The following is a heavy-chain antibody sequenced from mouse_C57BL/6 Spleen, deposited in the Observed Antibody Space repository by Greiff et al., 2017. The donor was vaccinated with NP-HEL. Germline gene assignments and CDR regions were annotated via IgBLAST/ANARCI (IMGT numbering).Heavy chain of an antibody. D-gene: IGHD4-1*01. J-gene: IGHJ2*01. CDR1: GYTFTSYW. Sequence: VQLQQPGAELVMPGASVKLSCKASGYTFTSYWMHWVKQRPGQGLEWFGEIDPSDSYTNYNQKFKGKSTLTVDKSSSTAYMQLSSLTSEDSAVYSCARVPGTTYFDYWGQGTTLTVSS. V-gene: IGHV1-69*01. CDR3: ARVPGTTYFDY. CDR2: IDPSDSYT.